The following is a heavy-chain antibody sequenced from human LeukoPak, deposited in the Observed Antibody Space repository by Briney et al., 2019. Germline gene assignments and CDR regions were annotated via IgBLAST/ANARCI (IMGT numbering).Heavy chain of an antibody. V-gene: IGHV1-69*05. Sequence: SVKVSCKASGGTFSSYAISWVRQAPGQGLEWMGGTIPIFGTANYAQKFQGRVTITTDESTSTAYMELSSLRSEDTAVYYCARDTSGSYSFDYWGHGTLVTVSS. CDR2: TIPIFGTA. D-gene: IGHD1-26*01. J-gene: IGHJ4*01. CDR3: ARDTSGSYSFDY. CDR1: GGTFSSYA.